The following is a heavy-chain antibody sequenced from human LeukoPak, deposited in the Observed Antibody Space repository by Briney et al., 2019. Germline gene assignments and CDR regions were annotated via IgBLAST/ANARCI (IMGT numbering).Heavy chain of an antibody. CDR3: ARVPCGGDCYYMDY. J-gene: IGHJ4*02. CDR2: ISGSGTST. Sequence: GGSLRLSCAASGFTFSSHAMSWVRQAPGKGLEWVSAISGSGTSTYYADSVKGRFTISRDNSQNTLYLQMNSLRAEDTAVYYCARVPCGGDCYYMDYWGQGTLVTVSS. V-gene: IGHV3-23*01. CDR1: GFTFSSHA. D-gene: IGHD2-21*02.